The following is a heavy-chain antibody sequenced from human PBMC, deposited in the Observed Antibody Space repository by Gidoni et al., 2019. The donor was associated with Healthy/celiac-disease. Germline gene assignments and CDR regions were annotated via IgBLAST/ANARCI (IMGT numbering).Heavy chain of an antibody. V-gene: IGHV4-34*01. CDR3: ARRGKRLYDYVWGSYRPDMYYFDY. Sequence: QVQLQQWGAGLLKPSETLSLTCAVYGGSFSGYYWSWIRQPPGKGLEWIGEINHSGSTNYNPSLKSRVTISVDTSKNQFSLKLSSVTAADTAVYYCARRGKRLYDYVWGSYRPDMYYFDYWGQGTLVTVSS. D-gene: IGHD3-16*02. CDR1: GGSFSGYY. J-gene: IGHJ4*02. CDR2: INHSGST.